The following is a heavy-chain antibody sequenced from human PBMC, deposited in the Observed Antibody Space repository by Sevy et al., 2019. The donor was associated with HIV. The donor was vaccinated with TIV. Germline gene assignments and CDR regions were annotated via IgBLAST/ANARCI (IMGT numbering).Heavy chain of an antibody. CDR2: ISAYNGNT. Sequence: ASVKVSCKASGYTFTSYGISWVRQAPGQGLEWMGWISAYNGNTNYAQTLQGRVTMTTDTSTSTAYMELRSLRSDDTAVYYCAMSSGYYVWFDPWGQGTLVTVSS. J-gene: IGHJ5*02. V-gene: IGHV1-18*01. CDR3: AMSSGYYVWFDP. D-gene: IGHD3-22*01. CDR1: GYTFTSYG.